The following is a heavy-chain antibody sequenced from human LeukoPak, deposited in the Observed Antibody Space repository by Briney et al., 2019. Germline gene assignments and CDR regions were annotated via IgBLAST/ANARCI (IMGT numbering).Heavy chain of an antibody. J-gene: IGHJ5*02. V-gene: IGHV1-69*05. Sequence: ASVKVSCKASGGTFSSYAISWGRQAPGQGLEWRGGIIPIFGTANYAQKFQGRVTITTDESTSTAYMELSSLRSEDTAVYYCARQLRAPARGWFDPWGQGTLVTVSS. CDR2: IIPIFGTA. D-gene: IGHD6-6*01. CDR3: ARQLRAPARGWFDP. CDR1: GGTFSSYA.